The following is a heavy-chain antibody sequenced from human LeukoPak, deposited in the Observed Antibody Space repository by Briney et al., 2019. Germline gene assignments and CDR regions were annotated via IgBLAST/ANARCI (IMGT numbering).Heavy chain of an antibody. J-gene: IGHJ4*02. Sequence: GRSLRLSCAASGFTFSSYAMHWVRQAPGKGLEWVAVISYDGSNKYYADSVKGRFTISRDNSKNTLYLQMNSLRAEDTAVYYCARDLYYGSPYYFDYWGQGTLVTVSS. CDR3: ARDLYYGSPYYFDY. CDR1: GFTFSSYA. CDR2: ISYDGSNK. D-gene: IGHD3-10*01. V-gene: IGHV3-30-3*01.